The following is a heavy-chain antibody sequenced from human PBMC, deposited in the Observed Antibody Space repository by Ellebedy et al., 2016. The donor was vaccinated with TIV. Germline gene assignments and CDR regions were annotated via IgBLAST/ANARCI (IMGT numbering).Heavy chain of an antibody. J-gene: IGHJ3*01. CDR3: ANLWEAPH. Sequence: GGSLRLXCAASGFTFSSYWMNWVRQAPGKGLEWVANIKKDGSEIYYVDSVKGRFTISRDNAKNSLYLQMNSLRAEDTAVYCCANLWEAPHWGQGTMVTVSS. D-gene: IGHD3-16*01. V-gene: IGHV3-7*01. CDR2: IKKDGSEI. CDR1: GFTFSSYW.